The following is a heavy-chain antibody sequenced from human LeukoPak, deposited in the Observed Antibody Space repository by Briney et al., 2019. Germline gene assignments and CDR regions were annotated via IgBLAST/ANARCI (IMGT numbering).Heavy chain of an antibody. CDR1: GFTFSSYW. Sequence: GGSLRLSCAASGFTFSSYWMSWVRQAPGKGLEWVANIKQGGIDKYYVDSVKGRFTISRDNAKNSLYLQMNSLRAEDTAVYYCARDLMGIAYRGAFYYWGQGTLVTVSS. J-gene: IGHJ4*02. CDR3: ARDLMGIAYRGAFYY. V-gene: IGHV3-7*03. D-gene: IGHD6-13*01. CDR2: IKQGGIDK.